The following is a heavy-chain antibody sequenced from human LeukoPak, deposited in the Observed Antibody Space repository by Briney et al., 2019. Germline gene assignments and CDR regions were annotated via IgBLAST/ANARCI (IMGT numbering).Heavy chain of an antibody. J-gene: IGHJ6*03. CDR3: ARDRGSSGWEPRYYYYYMDV. V-gene: IGHV1-69*13. CDR1: GGTFSSYA. CDR2: IIPIFGTA. D-gene: IGHD6-19*01. Sequence: SVKVSCKASGGTFSSYAISWVRQVPGQGLEWMGGIIPIFGTANYAQKFQGRVTITADESTSTAYMELSSLRSEDTAVYYCARDRGSSGWEPRYYYYYMDVWGKGTTVTVSS.